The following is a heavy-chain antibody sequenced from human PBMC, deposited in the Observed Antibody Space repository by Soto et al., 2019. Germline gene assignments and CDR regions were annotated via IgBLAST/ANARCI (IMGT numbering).Heavy chain of an antibody. CDR2: IYSGGTI. Sequence: EVQVVESGGGLIQPGGSLRLSCAVSGFTVTINYMSWVRQAPGKGLEWVSVIYSGGTIYYADSVKGRFTISRDTSKNTLYLQMNSLRGEDTAVYYCHGYGYWGQGTPVTVSS. V-gene: IGHV3-53*01. CDR1: GFTVTINY. CDR3: HGYGY. D-gene: IGHD5-12*01. J-gene: IGHJ4*02.